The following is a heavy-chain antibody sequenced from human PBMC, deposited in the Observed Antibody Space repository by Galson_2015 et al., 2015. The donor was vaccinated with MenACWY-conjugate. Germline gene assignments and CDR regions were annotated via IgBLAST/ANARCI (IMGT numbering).Heavy chain of an antibody. CDR1: GDSVSSNSAA. Sequence: CAISGDSVSSNSAAWNWIRQSPSRGLEWLGRTYYRSKWYNDYAVSVKSRISINLDTSKNQLTLHLNSVTPEDTAVYYCARAALLRGYIFMYFFDYWGQGTLVTVSS. CDR3: ARAALLRGYIFMYFFDY. J-gene: IGHJ4*02. V-gene: IGHV6-1*01. D-gene: IGHD5-18*01. CDR2: TYYRSKWYN.